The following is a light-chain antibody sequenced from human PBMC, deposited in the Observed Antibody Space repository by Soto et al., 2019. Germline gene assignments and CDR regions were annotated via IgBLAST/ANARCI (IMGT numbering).Light chain of an antibody. CDR3: QQYIGLWT. J-gene: IGKJ1*01. CDR1: QTISTF. V-gene: IGKV1-5*01. CDR2: GAS. Sequence: QLTQTPSTLSASVGDRVTITCRASQTISTFLAWYQQKPGKAPHLLIYGASSLQSGVPSRFSGSGSGTEFTLSISSLQPDDLGTYYCQQYIGLWTFGQGTKVDI.